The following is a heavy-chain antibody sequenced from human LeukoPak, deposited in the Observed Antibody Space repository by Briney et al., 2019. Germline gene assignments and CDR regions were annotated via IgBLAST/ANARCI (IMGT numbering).Heavy chain of an antibody. J-gene: IGHJ5*02. CDR3: ARDGIAAAHAISNWLDP. CDR1: GYTFTSYD. V-gene: IGHV1-8*03. CDR2: MNPNSGNT. Sequence: ASVKVSCKASGYTFTSYDINWVRQATGQGLEWMGWMNPNSGNTGYAQKFQGRVTITRNTSISTAYMELSSLRSEDTAVYYCARDGIAAAHAISNWLDPWGQGTLVTVSS. D-gene: IGHD6-13*01.